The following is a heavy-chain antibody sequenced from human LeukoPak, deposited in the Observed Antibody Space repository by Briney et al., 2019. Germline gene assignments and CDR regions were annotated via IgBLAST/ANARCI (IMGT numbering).Heavy chain of an antibody. D-gene: IGHD4-17*01. CDR1: GGSISSGGYY. Sequence: PSQTLSLTCTVSGGSISSGGYYWSWIRQHPGKGLEWIGYIYYSGSTYYNPSLKSRVTISVDTSKNQFSLKLSSVTAADTAAYYCVRHTVTPYYFDYWGQGTLVTVSS. CDR3: VRHTVTPYYFDY. CDR2: IYYSGST. V-gene: IGHV4-31*03. J-gene: IGHJ4*02.